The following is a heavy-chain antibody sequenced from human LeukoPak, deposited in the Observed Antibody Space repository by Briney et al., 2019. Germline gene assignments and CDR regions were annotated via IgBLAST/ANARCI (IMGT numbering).Heavy chain of an antibody. Sequence: PGGSLRLSCEASGFTFSIYAMTWVRQAPGKGLEWVSTFTNHHTTYYTESVKGRFTISRDNAKNSPFLQMKSLRAEDTAIYYCARDKYDSGADGDFGHWGQGTVVTVSS. CDR2: FTNHHTT. CDR3: ARDKYDSGADGDFGH. J-gene: IGHJ4*02. D-gene: IGHD6-19*01. CDR1: GFTFSIYA. V-gene: IGHV3-69-1*01.